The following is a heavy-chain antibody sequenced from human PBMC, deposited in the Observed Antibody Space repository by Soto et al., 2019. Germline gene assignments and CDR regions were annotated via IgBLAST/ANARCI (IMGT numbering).Heavy chain of an antibody. V-gene: IGHV3-9*01. D-gene: IGHD2-2*03. CDR3: AKDNDLDRDGPFDY. J-gene: IGHJ4*02. CDR1: GFSFDDYG. Sequence: EVQLVESGGGSVQPGRSLRLSCAASGFSFDDYGMHWVRQGPGKGLEWVSGISWNSGDIYYADSVKGRFTISRDNAKRSLYLQMNSLRTEDTALSYCAKDNDLDRDGPFDYWGQGILVTFSS. CDR2: ISWNSGDI.